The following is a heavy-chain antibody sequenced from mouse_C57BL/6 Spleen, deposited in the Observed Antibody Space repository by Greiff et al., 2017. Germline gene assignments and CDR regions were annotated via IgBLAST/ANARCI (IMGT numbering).Heavy chain of an antibody. CDR2: ILPGSGST. CDR1: GYTFTGYW. D-gene: IGHD2-3*01. J-gene: IGHJ3*01. Sequence: VQLQQPGAELMKPGASVKLSCKATGYTFTGYWIEWVKQRPGHGLEWIGEILPGSGSTNYNKKFKGKATFTADTSSNTAYMQLNSLTTGDSAIDYCAKKSRYEDGVAFAYWGQGTLVTVSA. CDR3: AKKSRYEDGVAFAY. V-gene: IGHV1-9*01.